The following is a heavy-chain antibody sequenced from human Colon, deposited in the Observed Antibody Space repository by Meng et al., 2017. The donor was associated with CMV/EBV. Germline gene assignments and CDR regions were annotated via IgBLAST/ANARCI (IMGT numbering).Heavy chain of an antibody. J-gene: IGHJ4*02. CDR1: YNLTSYA. V-gene: IGHV7-4-1*02. CDR3: ARVMYYDILTGPSFDY. D-gene: IGHD3-9*01. Sequence: YNLTSYAMNWVRKAPGQGLEWMGWINTNTGNPTYAQGFTGHFVFSLDTSVSTAYLQISSLKAEDTAVYYCARVMYYDILTGPSFDYWGQGTLVTVSS. CDR2: INTNTGNP.